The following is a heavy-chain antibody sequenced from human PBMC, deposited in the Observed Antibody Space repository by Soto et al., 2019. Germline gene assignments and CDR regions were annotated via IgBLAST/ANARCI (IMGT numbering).Heavy chain of an antibody. CDR3: AKDDSSGYYFDY. J-gene: IGHJ4*02. CDR2: ISGSGSNT. Sequence: GGSLRLSCAASGFTFSTYAMSWVRQAPGKGLEWVSAISGSGSNTYYADSVKGRFTISRDDSKSTLYLQMNSLRAEDTAVYYCAKDDSSGYYFDYWGQGTLVTVSS. D-gene: IGHD3-22*01. V-gene: IGHV3-23*01. CDR1: GFTFSTYA.